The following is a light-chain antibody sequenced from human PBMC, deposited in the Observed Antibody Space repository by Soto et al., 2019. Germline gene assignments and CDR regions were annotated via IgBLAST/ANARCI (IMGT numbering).Light chain of an antibody. V-gene: IGLV3-21*04. CDR2: YDS. CDR3: QVWDRSSDHVV. CDR1: NIGSKS. Sequence: SYELTQPPSVSVAPGKTARITCGGNNIGSKSVHWYQQKPGHAPVLVIYYDSDRPSGIPERFSGSNSGNTATLTISRVEAGDEADDYCQVWDRSSDHVVFGGGTKLTVL. J-gene: IGLJ2*01.